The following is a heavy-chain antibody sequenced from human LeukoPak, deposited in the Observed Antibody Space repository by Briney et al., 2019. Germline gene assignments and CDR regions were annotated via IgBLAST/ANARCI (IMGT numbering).Heavy chain of an antibody. CDR1: GYTFGTHW. Sequence: ASVKVSCKASGYTFGTHWMHWVRQAPGQGLEWMAIINPSGDVRSYAQKFQGRVTVTRGMSTRTVYMELSDLRPEDTAVYYCARDYSGEWEQLTGWWFDPWGQGTLVIVSS. J-gene: IGHJ5*02. V-gene: IGHV1-46*01. CDR3: ARDYSGEWEQLTGWWFDP. CDR2: INPSGDVR. D-gene: IGHD1-26*01.